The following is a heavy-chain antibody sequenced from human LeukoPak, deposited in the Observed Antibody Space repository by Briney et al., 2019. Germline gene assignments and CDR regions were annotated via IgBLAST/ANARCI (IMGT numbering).Heavy chain of an antibody. CDR1: GGSISIYY. D-gene: IGHD4-23*01. J-gene: IGHJ4*02. V-gene: IGHV4-59*08. CDR3: ARRSGNSLWDY. CDR2: IYSSGST. Sequence: PSETLSLTCTVSGGSISIYYWSWIRQPPGKGLEWIGYIYSSGSTNYNPSLKSRVTISVDTSKNQFSLKLSSVTAADTAVYYCARRSGNSLWDYWGQGTLVTVSS.